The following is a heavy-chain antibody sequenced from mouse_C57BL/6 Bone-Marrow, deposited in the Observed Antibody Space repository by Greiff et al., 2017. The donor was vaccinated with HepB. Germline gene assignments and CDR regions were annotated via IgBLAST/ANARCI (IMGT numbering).Heavy chain of an antibody. CDR3: ARDNYYGLDY. Sequence: EVQLVESGGGLVQSGRSLRLSCATSGFTFSDFYMEWVRQAPGKGLEWIAASRNKANDYTTEYSASVKGRFIVSRDTSQSILYLQMNALRAEDTAIYYCARDNYYGLDYWGQGTTLTVSS. CDR2: SRNKANDYTT. V-gene: IGHV7-1*01. D-gene: IGHD1-1*01. CDR1: GFTFSDFY. J-gene: IGHJ2*01.